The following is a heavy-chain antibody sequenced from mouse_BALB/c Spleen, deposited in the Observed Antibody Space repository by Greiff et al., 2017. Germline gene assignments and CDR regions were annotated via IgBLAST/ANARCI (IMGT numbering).Heavy chain of an antibody. CDR2: IWGDGST. CDR3: ARDRGSYLDY. V-gene: IGHV2-6-7*01. D-gene: IGHD1-1*02. J-gene: IGHJ2*01. CDR1: GFSLPGYG. Sequence: VHLVESGPGLVAPSQSLSITCTVSGFSLPGYGVNWVRQPPGKGLEWLGMIWGDGSTDYNSALKSRLSISKDNSKSQVFLKMNSLQTDDTARYYCARDRGSYLDYWGQGTTLTVSS.